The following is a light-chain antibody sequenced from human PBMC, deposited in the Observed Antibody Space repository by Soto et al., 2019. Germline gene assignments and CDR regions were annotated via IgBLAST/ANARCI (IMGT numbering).Light chain of an antibody. CDR1: QSVSSSY. V-gene: IGKV3-20*01. CDR2: GAS. J-gene: IGKJ3*01. CDR3: QRYGSSPRFT. Sequence: EIVLTQSPGTLSLSPGERATLSCRASQSVSSSYLAWYQHKPGQAPRLLIYGASNRATGIPDRFSGSGSGTEFTLTISRLEPEDLAVYYCQRYGSSPRFTFGPGTKVDIK.